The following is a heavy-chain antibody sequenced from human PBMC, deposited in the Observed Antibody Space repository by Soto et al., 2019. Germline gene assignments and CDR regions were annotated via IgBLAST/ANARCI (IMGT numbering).Heavy chain of an antibody. D-gene: IGHD3-9*01. CDR3: ARDAITKFTYFGIDV. CDR2: IHVTGYT. V-gene: IGHV4-30-2*05. CDR1: GDSITSGSYS. Sequence: QLQLRESGSRLVQPSQTLTLICSVSGDSITSGSYSWSWIRQAPGKGLEWIGNIHVTGYTSFSPSLRRRLTMSVDTSQNQFSLTLGSVTAADTAVYYCARDAITKFTYFGIDVWGRGATVTVS. J-gene: IGHJ6*02.